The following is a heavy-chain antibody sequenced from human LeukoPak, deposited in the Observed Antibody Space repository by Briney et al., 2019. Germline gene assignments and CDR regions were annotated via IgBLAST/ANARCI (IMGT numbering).Heavy chain of an antibody. CDR3: PRQSGWQTFYYFDR. CDR1: GGSISGNY. D-gene: IGHD2/OR15-2a*01. V-gene: IGHV4-59*08. J-gene: IGHJ4*02. CDR2: IYSSGST. Sequence: SETLSLTCTVSGGSISGNYWSWIRHPPGKGLEWIGHIYSSGSTNYNPSLKSRVTISADTSKNHFSLNLRSVTPADTALYFCPRQSGWQTFYYFDRWGQGTLVTVSS.